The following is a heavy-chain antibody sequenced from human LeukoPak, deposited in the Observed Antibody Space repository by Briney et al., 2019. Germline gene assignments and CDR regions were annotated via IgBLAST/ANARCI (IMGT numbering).Heavy chain of an antibody. J-gene: IGHJ5*02. CDR3: ARDGGYSSSSLFFQCNWFDP. Sequence: PSETLSLTCTVSGGSISSGGYSWNWIRQHPGKGLEWIGYIYFSGSTYYNPSLKSRVTISADTSKNQFSLRLSSVTAADTAVYYCARDGGYSSSSLFFQCNWFDPWGQGTLVTVSS. D-gene: IGHD6-6*01. CDR2: IYFSGST. V-gene: IGHV4-31*03. CDR1: GGSISSGGYS.